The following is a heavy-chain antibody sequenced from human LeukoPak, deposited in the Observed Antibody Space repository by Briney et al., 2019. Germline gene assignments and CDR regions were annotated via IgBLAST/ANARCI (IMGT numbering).Heavy chain of an antibody. CDR1: GYTFTNYG. D-gene: IGHD5-24*01. CDR2: ISTYNGNT. Sequence: ASVKVSCKASGYTFTNYGISWVRQAPGQGFEWMGWISTYNGNTDYAQNFQGRVTMTTDTSTSTAYMDLRSLRSDDTAVYYCARGPDVEMATGYWGQGTLVTASS. V-gene: IGHV1-18*01. CDR3: ARGPDVEMATGY. J-gene: IGHJ4*02.